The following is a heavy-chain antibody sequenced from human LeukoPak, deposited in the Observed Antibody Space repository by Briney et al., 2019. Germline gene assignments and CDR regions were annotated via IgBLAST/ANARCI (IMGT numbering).Heavy chain of an antibody. J-gene: IGHJ4*02. CDR3: AREGLRYFDWSYFDY. V-gene: IGHV4-4*07. Sequence: SKTLSLTCTVSGGSISSYYWSWIRQPAGKGLEWIGRIYTSGSTNYNPSLKSRVTMSVDTSKNQFSLKLSSVTAADTAVYYCAREGLRYFDWSYFDYWGQGTLVTVSS. CDR2: IYTSGST. D-gene: IGHD3-9*01. CDR1: GGSISSYY.